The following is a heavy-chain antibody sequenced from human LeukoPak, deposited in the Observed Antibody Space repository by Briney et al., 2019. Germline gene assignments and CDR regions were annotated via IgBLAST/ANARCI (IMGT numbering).Heavy chain of an antibody. CDR1: GYTFTSYA. D-gene: IGHD6-13*01. CDR2: INAGNGNT. CDR3: ARGFDSSSWTPSGYYGMDV. J-gene: IGHJ6*02. Sequence: ASVKVSCKASGYTFTSYAMHWVRQAPGQRLEWMGWINAGNGNTKYSQKFQGRVTITRDTSASTAYMELSSLRSEDTAVYYCARGFDSSSWTPSGYYGMDVWGQGTTVTVSS. V-gene: IGHV1-3*01.